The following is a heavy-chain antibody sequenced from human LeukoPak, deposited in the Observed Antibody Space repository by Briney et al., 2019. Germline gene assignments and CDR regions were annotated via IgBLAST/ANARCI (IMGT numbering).Heavy chain of an antibody. J-gene: IGHJ6*03. D-gene: IGHD4-17*01. CDR3: AKRGGTTVTTSNFHMDV. CDR1: GFTFSSYG. Sequence: GGSLRLSCAASGFTFSSYGMHWVRQAPGKGLEWVAFIGYDGSNKYTADSARGRFTLSRDNSKDTLYLQMNSLRAEDTAVYYCAKRGGTTVTTSNFHMDVWGKGATVTVSS. V-gene: IGHV3-30*02. CDR2: IGYDGSNK.